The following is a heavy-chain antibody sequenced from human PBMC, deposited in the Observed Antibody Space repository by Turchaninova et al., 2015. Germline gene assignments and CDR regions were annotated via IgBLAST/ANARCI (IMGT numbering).Heavy chain of an antibody. CDR3: AKVPRDCPSSSCITYFYDY. J-gene: IGHJ4*02. CDR2: MSGSGLTT. CDR1: GFTFSSYA. D-gene: IGHD2-2*01. Sequence: AASGFTFSSYAMSLVRQAPGRGLEWVSGMSGSGLTTYYGDSVKGRTTISRDNSKSTLYLQMNSLRAEDSAMYYCAKVPRDCPSSSCITYFYDYWGQGTLVTVSS. V-gene: IGHV3-23*01.